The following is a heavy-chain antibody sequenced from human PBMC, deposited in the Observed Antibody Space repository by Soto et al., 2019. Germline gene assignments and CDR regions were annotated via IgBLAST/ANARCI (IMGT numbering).Heavy chain of an antibody. J-gene: IGHJ4*02. CDR1: GYTFSAYY. V-gene: IGHV1-2*02. CDR3: MRGGWGDSPIDY. CDR2: INPSNEVT. D-gene: IGHD1-26*01. Sequence: QVYLLQSWAEVKKVGASVKVSCKTSGYTFSAYYVHWARRAPGRGFQWLGWINPSNEVTTFSEFFQGRITMTRDTSTNTVHMELHRLTSDDTAVYYCMRGGWGDSPIDYWGQGTQVTVSS.